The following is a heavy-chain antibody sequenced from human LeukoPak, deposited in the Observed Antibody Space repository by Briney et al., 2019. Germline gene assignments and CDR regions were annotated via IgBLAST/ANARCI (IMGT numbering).Heavy chain of an antibody. CDR3: ARGEKYYYDSSGYYFYY. Sequence: GASVKVSCKASGGTFSSYAISWVRQAPGQGLEWMGGIIPIFGTANYAQKFQGRVTITADKSTSTAYVELSSLRSEDTAVYYCARGEKYYYDSSGYYFYYWGQGTLVTVSS. J-gene: IGHJ4*02. CDR2: IIPIFGTA. D-gene: IGHD3-22*01. V-gene: IGHV1-69*06. CDR1: GGTFSSYA.